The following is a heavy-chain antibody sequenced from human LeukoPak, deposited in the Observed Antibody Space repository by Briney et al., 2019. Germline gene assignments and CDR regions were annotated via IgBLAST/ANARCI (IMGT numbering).Heavy chain of an antibody. D-gene: IGHD3-10*01. CDR1: GFTFSDHY. CDR2: IRNKANSYTT. V-gene: IGHV3-72*01. J-gene: IGHJ4*02. CDR3: DRGYGSGPFYFDY. Sequence: GGSLRLSCAASGFTFSDHYMDWVRQAPGKGLEWVARIRNKANSYTTEYAASVKGRFTIARDDSKTSLFLQMNSLKTEDTAVYYCDRGYGSGPFYFDYWGQGTLVTVSS.